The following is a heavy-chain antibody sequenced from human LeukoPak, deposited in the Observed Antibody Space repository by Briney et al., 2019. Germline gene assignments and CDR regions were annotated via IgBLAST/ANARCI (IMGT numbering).Heavy chain of an antibody. D-gene: IGHD2-15*01. CDR2: IYYSGST. CDR3: ARQSGGSRY. CDR1: GGSVSSDSYY. Sequence: SETLSLTCTVSGGSVSSDSYYWTWIRQPPGKGLEWIGYIYYSGSTYYNPSLKSRVTISVDTSKNQFSLKLSSVTAADTAVYYCARQSGGSRYWGQGTLVTVSS. J-gene: IGHJ4*02. V-gene: IGHV4-39*01.